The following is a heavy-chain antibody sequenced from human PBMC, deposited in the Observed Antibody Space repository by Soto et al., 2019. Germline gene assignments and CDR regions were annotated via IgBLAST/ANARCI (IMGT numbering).Heavy chain of an antibody. CDR1: GGTFSSYA. CDR2: IIPIFGTA. D-gene: IGHD1-7*01. J-gene: IGHJ3*02. CDR3: ARGRYNWNYAPNSGHPTLRRRDLDAFDI. V-gene: IGHV1-69*12. Sequence: QVQLVQSGAEVKKPGSSVKVSCKASGGTFSSYAISWVRQAPGQGLEWMGGIIPIFGTANYAQKFQGRVTITADESTSTAYMELSSLRSEDTAVYYCARGRYNWNYAPNSGHPTLRRRDLDAFDIWGQGTMVTVSS.